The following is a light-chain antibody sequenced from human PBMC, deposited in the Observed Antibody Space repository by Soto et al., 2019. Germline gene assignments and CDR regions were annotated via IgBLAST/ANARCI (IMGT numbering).Light chain of an antibody. Sequence: EIQLTQSPSFLSASAGDRVTISCRASYDISSYLAWYQQEPGKPPKLLIYDSSTLQTGVPSRFTGSGSGRKFTLTISGLQFGDFATYFCQQHSNYPYTFGQGTKLEI. CDR1: YDISSY. J-gene: IGKJ2*01. CDR3: QQHSNYPYT. CDR2: DSS. V-gene: IGKV1-9*01.